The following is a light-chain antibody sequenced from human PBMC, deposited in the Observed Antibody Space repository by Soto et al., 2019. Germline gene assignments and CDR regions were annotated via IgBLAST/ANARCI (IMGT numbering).Light chain of an antibody. CDR1: QSVSSN. CDR2: GAS. J-gene: IGKJ1*01. V-gene: IGKV3D-15*01. CDR3: QQRTDRPPWT. Sequence: EIVMTQSPATLSVSPGERATLSCRASQSVSSNLAWYQQKPGRAPRLLIYGASTRATGIPARFRGSGSGTDFTLSISSLEPEDFAVYYCQQRTDRPPWTFGQGTKVDIK.